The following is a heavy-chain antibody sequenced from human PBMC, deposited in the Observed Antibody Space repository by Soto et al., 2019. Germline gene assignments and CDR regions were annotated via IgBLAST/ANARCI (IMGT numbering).Heavy chain of an antibody. J-gene: IGHJ4*02. D-gene: IGHD2-15*01. CDR1: GGSITIDNYY. Sequence: QLQLQESGPGLVKPSETLSLTCSVSGGSITIDNYYWGWIRQPPGKALEWIATIYYTGTTYYSPPLKTRATISIDTSKNQFPLRLTSVTAADTAVYYCARIFGSFDDRFEEWGQGVLVTVSS. CDR3: ARIFGSFDDRFEE. CDR2: IYYTGTT. V-gene: IGHV4-39*01.